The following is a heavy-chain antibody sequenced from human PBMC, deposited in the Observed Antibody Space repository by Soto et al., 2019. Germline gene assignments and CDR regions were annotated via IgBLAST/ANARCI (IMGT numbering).Heavy chain of an antibody. Sequence: QVQLVQSGAEVKRPGSSVKLSCKASGGTFTYYGISWVRQAPGQGLEWMGGIIPIIGPATYAQKFQGRVTITADQSTSTAYMELSSLGSEDTALYYCARDLGTTIAGPPRRETYGGPDPWGQGTLVTVSS. D-gene: IGHD3-22*01. CDR2: IIPIIGPA. CDR3: ARDLGTTIAGPPRRETYGGPDP. V-gene: IGHV1-69*01. CDR1: GGTFTYYG. J-gene: IGHJ5*02.